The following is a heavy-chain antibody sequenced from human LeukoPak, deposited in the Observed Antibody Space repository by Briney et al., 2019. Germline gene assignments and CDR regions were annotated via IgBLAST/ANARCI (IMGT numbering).Heavy chain of an antibody. CDR3: ARETSVLFYDSSGFDY. D-gene: IGHD3-22*01. J-gene: IGHJ4*02. V-gene: IGHV3-21*01. CDR2: ISSSSSYI. Sequence: GGSLRLSCAASGFTFSSYSMNWVRQAPGKGLERVSSISSSSSYIYYADSVKGRFTISRDNAKNSLYLQMNSLRAEDTAVYYCARETSVLFYDSSGFDYWGQGTLVTVSS. CDR1: GFTFSSYS.